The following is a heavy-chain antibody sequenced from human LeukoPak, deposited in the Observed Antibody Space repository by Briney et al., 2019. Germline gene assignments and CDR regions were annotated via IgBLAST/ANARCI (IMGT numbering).Heavy chain of an antibody. CDR3: VRCRGTTVLTRFDN. V-gene: IGHV4-4*07. J-gene: IGHJ4*02. CDR2: IYSSGST. Sequence: SETLSLTCTVSGGSISNYYWSWIRQPAGKGLEWIGCIYSSGSTNYNPSLKSRVTMSVDTSKNQFSVNLTSVTAADTAVYYCVRCRGTTVLTRFDNWGQGTLVTVSS. CDR1: GGSISNYY. D-gene: IGHD4/OR15-4a*01.